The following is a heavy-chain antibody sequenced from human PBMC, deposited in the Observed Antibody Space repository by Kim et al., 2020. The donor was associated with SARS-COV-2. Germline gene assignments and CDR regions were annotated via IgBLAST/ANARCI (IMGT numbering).Heavy chain of an antibody. D-gene: IGHD5-18*01. J-gene: IGHJ5*02. CDR3: AREKYSYGLNWFDP. Sequence: ASVKVSCKGSGYIFTSYAVNWVRQAPGQGLEWMGWINTNTGNPTYAQGFTGRFVFSLDTSVSTAYLQISSLKAEDTAVYYWAREKYSYGLNWFDPWGQGT. CDR2: INTNTGNP. CDR1: GYIFTSYA. V-gene: IGHV7-4-1*02.